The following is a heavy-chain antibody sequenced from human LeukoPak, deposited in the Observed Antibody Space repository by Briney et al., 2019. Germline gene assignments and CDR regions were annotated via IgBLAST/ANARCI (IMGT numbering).Heavy chain of an antibody. CDR2: FDPEDGGT. D-gene: IGHD2-2*01. V-gene: IGHV1-24*01. J-gene: IGHJ6*02. CDR3: ATQGIVVVPADLYYYYGMDV. CDR1: GYTLTELS. Sequence: ASVKVSCKVSGYTLTELSMHWVRQAPGKGLEWMGGFDPEDGGTIYAQKFQGRVTMTEDTSTDTAYMELSSLRSEDTAVYYCATQGIVVVPADLYYYYGMDVWGQGTTVTVSS.